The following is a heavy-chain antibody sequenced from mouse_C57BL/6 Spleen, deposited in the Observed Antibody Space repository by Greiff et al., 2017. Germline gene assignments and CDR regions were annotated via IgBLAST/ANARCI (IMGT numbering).Heavy chain of an antibody. V-gene: IGHV10-1*01. CDR3: VRHATDDGYPYAMDY. CDR1: GFSFNTYA. CDR2: IRSKSNNYAT. D-gene: IGHD2-3*01. Sequence: EVMLVESGGGLVQPKGSLKLSCAASGFSFNTYAMNWVRQAPGKGLEWVARIRSKSNNYATYYADSVKDRFTISRDDSESMLYLQMNNLKTEDTAMYYCVRHATDDGYPYAMDYWGQGTSVTVSS. J-gene: IGHJ4*01.